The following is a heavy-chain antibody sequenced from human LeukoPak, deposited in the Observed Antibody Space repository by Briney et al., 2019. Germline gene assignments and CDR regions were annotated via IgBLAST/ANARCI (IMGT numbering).Heavy chain of an antibody. V-gene: IGHV1-8*02. CDR2: MNPNSGNT. CDR1: GYTFTGYY. D-gene: IGHD3-3*01. J-gene: IGHJ5*02. CDR3: ARYESGFDP. Sequence: AASVTVSCKASGYTFTGYYMHWVRQAPGQGLEWMGWMNPNSGNTGYAQKFQGRVTMTRNTSISTAYMELSSLRSEDTAVYYCARYESGFDPWGQGTLVTVSS.